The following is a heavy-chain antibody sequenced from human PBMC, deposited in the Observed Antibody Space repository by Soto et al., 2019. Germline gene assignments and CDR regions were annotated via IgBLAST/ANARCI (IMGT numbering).Heavy chain of an antibody. D-gene: IGHD1-1*01. J-gene: IGHJ5*02. CDR1: GFNFNTFA. CDR3: AKDPPSPWTVHWVDP. V-gene: IGHV3-23*01. CDR2: ISSSGGST. Sequence: EEQVSESGGGLVQPGGSLRLSCAASGFNFNTFAMSWIRQAPGKGLEWVSHISSSGGSTDYADSVRGRFTISRDNSKNTLFLQMNSLREDDTAIYYCAKDPPSPWTVHWVDPWGKGTLVSVSS.